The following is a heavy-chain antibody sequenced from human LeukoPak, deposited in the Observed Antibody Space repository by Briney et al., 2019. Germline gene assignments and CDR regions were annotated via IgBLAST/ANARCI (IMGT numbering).Heavy chain of an antibody. V-gene: IGHV1-2*02. CDR1: GYAFSGHY. Sequence: VASVKVSCKASGYAFSGHYIHWVRQAPGQGLEWLGWINPNSGGPNYAQKFQGRVTMTRDTSITTAYMELSSLRSDDTAVYYCARVRYRLAETYIDYWGQGTLVTVSS. D-gene: IGHD3-16*01. CDR2: INPNSGGP. CDR3: ARVRYRLAETYIDY. J-gene: IGHJ4*02.